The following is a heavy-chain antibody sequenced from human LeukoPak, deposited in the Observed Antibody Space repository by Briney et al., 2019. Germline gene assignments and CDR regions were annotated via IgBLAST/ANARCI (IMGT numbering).Heavy chain of an antibody. J-gene: IGHJ4*02. Sequence: ASVKVSCKASGYTFTGYYMHWVRQAPGQGLEWMGWINPNSGGTNYAQKFQGWVTMTRDTSISTAYMELSRLRSDDTAVYYCARVLRHYGDYYFDCWGQGTLVTVSS. CDR2: INPNSGGT. V-gene: IGHV1-2*04. CDR1: GYTFTGYY. CDR3: ARVLRHYGDYYFDC. D-gene: IGHD4-17*01.